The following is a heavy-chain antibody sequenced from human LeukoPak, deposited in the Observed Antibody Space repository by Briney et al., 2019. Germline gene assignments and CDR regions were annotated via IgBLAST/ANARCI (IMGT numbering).Heavy chain of an antibody. D-gene: IGHD3-3*01. J-gene: IGHJ4*02. CDR2: MYTSGNT. CDR1: GGSISSGSYY. CDR3: ARAVGITIFGVAAHFDY. V-gene: IGHV4-61*02. Sequence: PSETLSLTCTVSGGSISSGSYYWSWIRQPAGKGLEWIGRMYTSGNTNYNPSLKSRVTISEDTSNNQFSLKLSSVTAADTAVYYCARAVGITIFGVAAHFDYWGQGTLVTVSS.